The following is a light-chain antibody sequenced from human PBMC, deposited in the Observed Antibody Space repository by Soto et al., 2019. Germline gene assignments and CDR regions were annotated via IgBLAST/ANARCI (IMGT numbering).Light chain of an antibody. J-gene: IGKJ5*01. CDR3: QQYGSSPRIT. Sequence: EIVLTQSPGTLSLSPGERATLSCRASQSVSSNYLAWYQQKPGQAPRLLIYGASSRATGIPDRFRGSGSGTDFTLTISRLEPEDFAVYYCQQYGSSPRITFGQGTRLEIK. CDR1: QSVSSNY. CDR2: GAS. V-gene: IGKV3-20*01.